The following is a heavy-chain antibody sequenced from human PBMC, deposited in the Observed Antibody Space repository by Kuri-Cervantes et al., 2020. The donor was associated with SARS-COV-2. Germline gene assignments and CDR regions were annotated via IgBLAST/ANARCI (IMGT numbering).Heavy chain of an antibody. CDR2: ISSSSSAI. V-gene: IGHV3-48*01. Sequence: GESLKISCAASGFTFGSYAMNWDRQAPGKGLEWVSYISSSSSAIYYPDSVKGRFTMSRDNAKNSLYLQMNSLRAEDTAVYYCATAVREPFGGYGGQGTLVTVSS. CDR1: GFTFGSYA. CDR3: ATAVREPFGGY. D-gene: IGHD3-16*01. J-gene: IGHJ4*02.